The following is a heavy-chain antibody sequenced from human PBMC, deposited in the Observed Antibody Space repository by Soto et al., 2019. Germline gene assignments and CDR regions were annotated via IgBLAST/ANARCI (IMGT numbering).Heavy chain of an antibody. V-gene: IGHV3-30*18. CDR1: GFTFSSYG. CDR3: AKDLYSSSWYAPRWFDP. D-gene: IGHD6-13*01. CDR2: ISYDGSNK. J-gene: IGHJ5*02. Sequence: GGSLRLSCAASGFTFSSYGMHWVRQAPGKGLEWVAVISYDGSNKYYADSVKGRFTISRDNSKNTLYLQMNSLRAEDTAVYYCAKDLYSSSWYAPRWFDPWGQGTLVTVSS.